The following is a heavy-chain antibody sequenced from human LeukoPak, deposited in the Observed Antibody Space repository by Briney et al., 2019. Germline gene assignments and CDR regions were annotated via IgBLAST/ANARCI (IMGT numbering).Heavy chain of an antibody. CDR1: GFTFSSYW. J-gene: IGHJ4*02. CDR3: ARGGKSHDSSGLFDY. V-gene: IGHV3-7*03. Sequence: GGSLRLSCAASGFTFSSYWMSWVRQAPGKGLEWVANIKQDGSEKYYEDSVKGRFTISRDNAKNSLYLQMNSLRAEDTAVYYCARGGKSHDSSGLFDYWGQGTLVTVSS. CDR2: IKQDGSEK. D-gene: IGHD3-22*01.